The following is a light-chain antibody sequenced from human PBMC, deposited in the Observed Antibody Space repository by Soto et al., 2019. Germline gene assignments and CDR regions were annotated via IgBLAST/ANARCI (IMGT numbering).Light chain of an antibody. CDR2: DVI. J-gene: IGLJ1*01. Sequence: QSVLTQPASVSGSPGQSITISCTGTSNDVGGYNYVSWYQQHPGKAPKLMIYDVINRPSGISNRFFGSKSGNTASLTISGLQAEDEADYYCSSYSSLTTKNVFGTGTKVTVL. V-gene: IGLV2-14*01. CDR1: SNDVGGYNY. CDR3: SSYSSLTTKNV.